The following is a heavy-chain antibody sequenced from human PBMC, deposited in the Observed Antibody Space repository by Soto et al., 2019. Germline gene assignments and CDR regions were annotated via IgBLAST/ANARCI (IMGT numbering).Heavy chain of an antibody. CDR2: INPNSGGT. V-gene: IGHV1-2*02. D-gene: IGHD1-26*01. CDR1: GYTFTGYY. Sequence: ASVKVSCKASGYTFTGYYMHWVRQAPGQGLEWMGWINPNSGGTNYAQKFQGRVTMTRDTSISTAYMELSRLRSDDTAVYYCASTGGATYGSDAFDIWGQETMVTV. CDR3: ASTGGATYGSDAFDI. J-gene: IGHJ3*02.